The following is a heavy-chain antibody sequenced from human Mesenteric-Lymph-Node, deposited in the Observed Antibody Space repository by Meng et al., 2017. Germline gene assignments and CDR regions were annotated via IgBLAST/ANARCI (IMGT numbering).Heavy chain of an antibody. CDR3: ARSRREGLWFGELWVDY. CDR2: IYYSGST. V-gene: IGHV4-61*01. CDR1: GGSVSSGSYY. J-gene: IGHJ4*02. Sequence: SETLSLTCTVSGGSVSSGSYYWSWIRQPPGKGLEWIGYIYYSGSTNYNPSLKSRVTISVDTSKNQFSLKLSSVTAADTAVYYCARSRREGLWFGELWVDYWGQGTLVTVSS. D-gene: IGHD3-10*01.